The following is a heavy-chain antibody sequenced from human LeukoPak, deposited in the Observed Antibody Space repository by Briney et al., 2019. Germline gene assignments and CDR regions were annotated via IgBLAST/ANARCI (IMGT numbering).Heavy chain of an antibody. V-gene: IGHV3-21*04. CDR3: AKPASSGYNYFDY. J-gene: IGHJ4*02. CDR1: GFSFSNYK. Sequence: GGSLRLSCEGSGFSFSNYKINWVRQAPGKGLEWVSSISSSSSYKYYADSVKGRFTISRDNSKNTLYLQMNSLRAEDTAVYYCAKPASSGYNYFDYWGQGTLVTVSS. CDR2: ISSSSSYK. D-gene: IGHD3-22*01.